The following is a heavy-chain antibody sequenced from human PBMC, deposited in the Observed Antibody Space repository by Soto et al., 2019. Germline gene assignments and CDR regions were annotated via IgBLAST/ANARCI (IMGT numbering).Heavy chain of an antibody. CDR2: IIPIFGTA. D-gene: IGHD3-10*01. V-gene: IGHV1-69*01. Sequence: QVQLVQSGAEVKKPGSSVKVSCKASGGTFSSYAISWVRQAPGQGLEWMGGIIPIFGTANYAQKFQGRVTITADESTSTAYMELSSRRSEDTAVYYCARLAYYYGSGSNNWFDPWGQGTLVAVSS. CDR3: ARLAYYYGSGSNNWFDP. CDR1: GGTFSSYA. J-gene: IGHJ5*02.